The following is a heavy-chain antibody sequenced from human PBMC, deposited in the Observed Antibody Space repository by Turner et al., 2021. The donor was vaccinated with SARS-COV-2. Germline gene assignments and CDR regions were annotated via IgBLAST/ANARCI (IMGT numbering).Heavy chain of an antibody. V-gene: IGHV1-46*01. D-gene: IGHD4-17*01. CDR3: ARDPRVPAVTNVNDAFDI. CDR2: FNPSGGYT. CDR1: GYTFSDYY. J-gene: IGHJ3*02. Sequence: QVQLVQSGAEATKPGASLKISCRTSGYTFSDYYIHWVRQAPGQGLEWMVIFNPSGGYTSYAQKFQGRLTMTSDTATSTVYMDLSSLGYEDTAVYYCARDPRVPAVTNVNDAFDIWGQGTMVTVSS.